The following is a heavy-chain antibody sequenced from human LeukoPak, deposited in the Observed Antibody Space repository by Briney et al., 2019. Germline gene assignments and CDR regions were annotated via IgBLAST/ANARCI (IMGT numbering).Heavy chain of an antibody. CDR2: INHSGST. CDR1: GGSFSGYY. D-gene: IGHD6-6*01. Sequence: SETLSLTCAVYGGSFSGYYWSWIRQPPGKGLEWIGEINHSGSTNYNPSLKSRVTISVDTSKNQFSLKLSSVTAADTAVYYCARGPHWAARYGYWGQGTLVTVSS. CDR3: ARGPHWAARYGY. J-gene: IGHJ4*02. V-gene: IGHV4-34*01.